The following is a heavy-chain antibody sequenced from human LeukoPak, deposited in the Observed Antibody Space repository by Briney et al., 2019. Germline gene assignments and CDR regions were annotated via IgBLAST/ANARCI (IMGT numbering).Heavy chain of an antibody. V-gene: IGHV3-9*01. D-gene: IGHD3-3*01. Sequence: GGSLRLSCAASGFTFDDYAMHWVRHAPGKGLEWVSGISWNSGSIGYADSVKGRFTISRDNAKNSLYLQMNSLRAEDTALYYCAKGNSYYDFWSGYPNWGQGTLVTVSS. J-gene: IGHJ4*02. CDR2: ISWNSGSI. CDR3: AKGNSYYDFWSGYPN. CDR1: GFTFDDYA.